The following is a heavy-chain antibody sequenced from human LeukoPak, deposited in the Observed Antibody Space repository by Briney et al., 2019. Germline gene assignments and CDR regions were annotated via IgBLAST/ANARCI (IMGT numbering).Heavy chain of an antibody. J-gene: IGHJ4*02. CDR3: AKDSKRWKTYYYDSGSHYFDY. Sequence: QTLSLTSAISGDSVSSNSAAWNWIRQSPSRGLEWLGRTYYRSKSYNDYAVSVKSRITINPDTSKNQFSLQLNSVTPEDTAVYYCAKDSKRWKTYYYDSGSHYFDYWGQGTLVTVSS. V-gene: IGHV6-1*01. CDR2: TYYRSKSYN. D-gene: IGHD3-10*01. CDR1: GDSVSSNSAA.